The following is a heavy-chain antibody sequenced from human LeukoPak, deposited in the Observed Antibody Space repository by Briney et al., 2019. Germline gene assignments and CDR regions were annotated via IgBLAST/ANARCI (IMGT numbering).Heavy chain of an antibody. Sequence: PSETLSLTCTVSGGSISSGGYYWSWIRQHPGKGLEWIGYIYYSGSTYYNPSLKSRVTISVDTSKNQFSLKLSSVTAADTAVYYCASLVVVTAANWFGPWGQGTLVTVSS. CDR1: GGSISSGGYY. V-gene: IGHV4-31*03. CDR3: ASLVVVTAANWFGP. CDR2: IYYSGST. D-gene: IGHD2-21*02. J-gene: IGHJ5*02.